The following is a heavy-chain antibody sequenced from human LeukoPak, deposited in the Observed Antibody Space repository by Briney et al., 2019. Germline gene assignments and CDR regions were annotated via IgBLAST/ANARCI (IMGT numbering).Heavy chain of an antibody. CDR2: INHSGST. V-gene: IGHV4-34*01. Sequence: TSETLSLTCAVYGGSFSGYYWSWIRQPPGKGLEWIGEINHSGSTNYNPSLKSRVTISVDTSKNQFSLKLSSVTAADTAVYYCARGQLRYFDWLLSFDYWGQGTLVTVSS. J-gene: IGHJ4*02. CDR1: GGSFSGYY. D-gene: IGHD3-9*01. CDR3: ARGQLRYFDWLLSFDY.